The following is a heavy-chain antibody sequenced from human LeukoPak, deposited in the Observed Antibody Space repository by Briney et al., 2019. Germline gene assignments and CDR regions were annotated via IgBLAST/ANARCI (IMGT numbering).Heavy chain of an antibody. Sequence: SETLSLTCAVYGGSFSGYYWSWIRQPPGKGLEWIGEINHTGSTNYNPSLKSRVTISVDTSKNQFSLKLSSVTAADTAVYYCARGLISSSWRNNWFDPWGQGILVTVSS. CDR2: INHTGST. CDR1: GGSFSGYY. D-gene: IGHD6-13*01. CDR3: ARGLISSSWRNNWFDP. J-gene: IGHJ5*02. V-gene: IGHV4-34*01.